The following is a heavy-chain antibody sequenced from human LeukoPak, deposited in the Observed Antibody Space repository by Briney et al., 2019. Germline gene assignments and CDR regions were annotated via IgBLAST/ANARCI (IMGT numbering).Heavy chain of an antibody. D-gene: IGHD3-10*01. V-gene: IGHV3-23*01. CDR3: AKQLWDGDY. CDR1: GFTFSNYG. CDR2: ISSSGGNT. J-gene: IGHJ4*02. Sequence: GGSLRLSCAASGFTFSNYGMSWVRQAPGKGLGWVSAISSSGGNTHYADSVKGRFTISRDNSKNTVYLQMNSLRAEDTAVYHCAKQLWDGDYWGQGTLVTVSS.